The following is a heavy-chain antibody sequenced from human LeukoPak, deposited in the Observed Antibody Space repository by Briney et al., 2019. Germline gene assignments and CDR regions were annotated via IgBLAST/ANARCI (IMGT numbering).Heavy chain of an antibody. CDR2: IKQDGSEK. Sequence: PGGSLRLSCAASGFTFSSYWMSWVRQAPGKGLEWVANIKQDGSEKYYVDSVKGRFTISRDNAKNSLYLQMNSLRAEDTAVYYCARDLTGTASPYMDVWGKGTTVTVSS. J-gene: IGHJ6*03. CDR3: ARDLTGTASPYMDV. CDR1: GFTFSSYW. V-gene: IGHV3-7*01. D-gene: IGHD1-7*01.